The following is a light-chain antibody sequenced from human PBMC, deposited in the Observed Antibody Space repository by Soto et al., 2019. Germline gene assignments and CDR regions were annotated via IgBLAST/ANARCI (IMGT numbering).Light chain of an antibody. V-gene: IGKV1-39*01. Sequence: IQMTQSPSSLSASVGDRVTITCRASQSISSYLNWYQQKPEKAPKLLIYAASSLQSGVPSRFSGSGSGTDFTLTISSLQPEDFATYYCHQSYSTPPWTFGQGTKV. CDR2: AAS. CDR1: QSISSY. J-gene: IGKJ1*01. CDR3: HQSYSTPPWT.